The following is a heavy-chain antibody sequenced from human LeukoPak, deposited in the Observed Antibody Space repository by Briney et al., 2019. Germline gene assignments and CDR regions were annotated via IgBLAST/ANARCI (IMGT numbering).Heavy chain of an antibody. D-gene: IGHD7-27*01. CDR3: AREGWGSILPPHAFDI. V-gene: IGHV4-59*01. CDR1: GGSISSYY. CDR2: FYYSGVT. Sequence: PSETLSLTCTVSGGSISSYYWSWLRQPPGSKLEWIGYFYYSGVTNYNPSLKSRVTISVDTSKNQFSLKLSSVTAADTAVYYCAREGWGSILPPHAFDIWGQGIMVTVSS. J-gene: IGHJ3*02.